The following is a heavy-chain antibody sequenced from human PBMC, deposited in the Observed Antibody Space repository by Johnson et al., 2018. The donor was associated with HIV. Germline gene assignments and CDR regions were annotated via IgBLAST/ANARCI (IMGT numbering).Heavy chain of an antibody. CDR3: AKDRAVARWDAFDI. V-gene: IGHV3-43*01. CDR1: GFTFDDYT. J-gene: IGHJ3*02. CDR2: ISWDGGST. D-gene: IGHD6-19*01. Sequence: VQLVESGGGLVQPGGSLRLSCAASGFTFDDYTMHWVRQAPGKGLEWVSLISWDGGSTYYADSVKGRFTISRDNAKNSLYLQMNSLRAEDTALYYCAKDRAVARWDAFDIWGQGTMVTISS.